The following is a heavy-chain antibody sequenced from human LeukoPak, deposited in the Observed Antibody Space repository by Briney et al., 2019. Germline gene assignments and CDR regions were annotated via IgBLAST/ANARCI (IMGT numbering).Heavy chain of an antibody. CDR2: ISSSSSYI. D-gene: IGHD4-17*01. Sequence: GGSLRLSCAASGFTFSSYSMNWVRQAPGKGLEWVSSISSSSSYIYYADSVKGRFTISRDNAKNSLCLQMNSLRAEDTAVYYCARDIRTVTTWGYFDLWGRGTLVTVSS. V-gene: IGHV3-21*01. CDR1: GFTFSSYS. J-gene: IGHJ2*01. CDR3: ARDIRTVTTWGYFDL.